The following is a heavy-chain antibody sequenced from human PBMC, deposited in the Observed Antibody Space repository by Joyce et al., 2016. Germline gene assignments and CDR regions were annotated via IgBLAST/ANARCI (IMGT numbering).Heavy chain of an antibody. CDR3: AKADYGDKIDAFDI. CDR2: SSRSSSTI. Sequence: EVQLVESGGGLVQPGGSLRLSCAASGFTFSSYSMNWVRQAPGKGLELVSYSSRSSSTIYDADSVKGRFTISRDNAKNSLYLQMNSLRAEDTAVYYCAKADYGDKIDAFDIWGQGTMVTVSS. CDR1: GFTFSSYS. J-gene: IGHJ3*02. D-gene: IGHD4-17*01. V-gene: IGHV3-48*01.